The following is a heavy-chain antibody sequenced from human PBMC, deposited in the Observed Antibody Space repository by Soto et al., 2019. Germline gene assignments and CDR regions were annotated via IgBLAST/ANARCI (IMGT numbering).Heavy chain of an antibody. CDR1: RFPFNSYA. V-gene: IGHV3-23*01. D-gene: IGHD2-15*01. CDR2: ISGSGGAT. Sequence: EVQLLESGGGLVQPGGSLRLSCAASRFPFNSYAMSWVRQDPGKGLEWVSAISGSGGATYYAGSVKGRFTISRDNSKDTLSLQMTSLRAEDTAVYHCAKDLAAGDPRAFDIWGQGTMVTVSS. J-gene: IGHJ3*02. CDR3: AKDLAAGDPRAFDI.